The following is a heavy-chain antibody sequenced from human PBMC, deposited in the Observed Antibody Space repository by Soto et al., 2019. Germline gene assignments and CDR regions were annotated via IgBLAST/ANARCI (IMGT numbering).Heavy chain of an antibody. CDR3: ARLGGLSFDY. Sequence: QVQLQESGPGLVKPSETLSLTCTVSGGSISSYYWSWIRQPPGKGLEWIGYIYYSGSTNYNPSLKSRVTISVDTSKNQFSLKLSSVTAADTAVYYCARLGGLSFDYWGQGTLVTVSS. J-gene: IGHJ4*02. D-gene: IGHD3-16*01. CDR1: GGSISSYY. V-gene: IGHV4-59*08. CDR2: IYYSGST.